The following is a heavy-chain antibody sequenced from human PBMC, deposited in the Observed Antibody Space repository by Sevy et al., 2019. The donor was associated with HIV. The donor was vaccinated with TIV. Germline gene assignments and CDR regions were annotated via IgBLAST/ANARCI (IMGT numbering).Heavy chain of an antibody. CDR2: FDPEDGET. CDR3: ATTKDYYESSGSPVDY. D-gene: IGHD3-22*01. V-gene: IGHV1-24*01. Sequence: ASVKVSCKVSGSTLTKLSMHWVRQAPGKGLEWMGSFDPEDGETAYAQKFQGRVTMTEDTSIDTAYMELSSLRSEDTAVYYCATTKDYYESSGSPVDYWGQGTLVTVSS. J-gene: IGHJ4*02. CDR1: GSTLTKLS.